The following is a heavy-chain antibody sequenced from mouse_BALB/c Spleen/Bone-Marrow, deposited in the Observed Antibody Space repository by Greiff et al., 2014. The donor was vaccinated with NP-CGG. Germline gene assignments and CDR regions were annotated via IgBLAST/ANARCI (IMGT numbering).Heavy chain of an antibody. CDR2: IYPGDDST. D-gene: IGHD2-14*01. CDR1: GYTFTDYW. Sequence: VQLQQSGAELARPGASVKLSCKASGYTFTDYWMQWVKQRPGQGLEWIGAIYPGDDSTSYTQKFKGKATLTADKSSSTAYMQLSSLASEDSAVYYCARYYRYDGGYAMAYWGQGTSVTVSS. J-gene: IGHJ4*01. CDR3: ARYYRYDGGYAMAY. V-gene: IGHV1-87*01.